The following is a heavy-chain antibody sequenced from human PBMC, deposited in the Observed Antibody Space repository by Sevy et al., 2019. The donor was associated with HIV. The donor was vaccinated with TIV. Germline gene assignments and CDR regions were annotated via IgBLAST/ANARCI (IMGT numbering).Heavy chain of an antibody. D-gene: IGHD3-22*01. CDR1: GFKFSSYS. Sequence: GGSLRLSCAASGFKFSSYSMNWVRQAPGKGLEWLSYISCSGTTIYYADSVKGRFTISRDSVKNSLYLQMNSLKAEDTAVYYCARDPAYFDSSGYYDYWGQGSQVTVSS. J-gene: IGHJ4*02. V-gene: IGHV3-48*01. CDR3: ARDPAYFDSSGYYDY. CDR2: ISCSGTTI.